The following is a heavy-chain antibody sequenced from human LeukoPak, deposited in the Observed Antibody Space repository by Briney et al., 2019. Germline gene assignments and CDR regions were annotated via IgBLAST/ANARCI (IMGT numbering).Heavy chain of an antibody. CDR3: ASRSLRFLEWPGYYYGMDV. D-gene: IGHD3-3*01. CDR1: GGTFSSYA. V-gene: IGHV1-46*01. CDR2: INPSGGST. Sequence: ASVKVSCKASGGTFSSYAISWVRQAPGQGLEWMGIINPSGGSTSYAQKFQGRVTMTRDTSTSTVYMELSSLRSEDTAVYYCASRSLRFLEWPGYYYGMDVWGQGTTVTVSS. J-gene: IGHJ6*02.